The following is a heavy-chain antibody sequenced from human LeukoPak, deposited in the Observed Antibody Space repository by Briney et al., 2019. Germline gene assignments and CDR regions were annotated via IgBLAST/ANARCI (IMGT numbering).Heavy chain of an antibody. Sequence: ETLSLTCTVSGVSLYSYYWNWIRQSPGKGLEWIGYIHYSGSSSYDPSLKSRVTISVDTSKSQFSLTLTSATAADTAVYYCATGRSIRYFDYWGQGTLLTVSS. D-gene: IGHD3-3*01. CDR3: ATGRSIRYFDY. CDR1: GVSLYSYY. J-gene: IGHJ4*02. V-gene: IGHV4-59*08. CDR2: IHYSGSS.